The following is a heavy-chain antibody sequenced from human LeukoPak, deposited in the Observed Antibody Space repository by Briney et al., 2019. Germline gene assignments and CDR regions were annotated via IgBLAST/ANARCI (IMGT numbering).Heavy chain of an antibody. CDR1: GGSISSYY. J-gene: IGHJ4*02. V-gene: IGHV4-59*01. CDR3: ARGGIVVVTAILFDY. CDR2: ICYSGST. Sequence: SETLSLTCTVSGGSISSYYWSWIRQPPGKGLEWIGYICYSGSTNYNPSLKSRVTISVDTSKNQFSLKLSSVTAADTAVYYCARGGIVVVTAILFDYWGQGTLVTVSS. D-gene: IGHD2-21*02.